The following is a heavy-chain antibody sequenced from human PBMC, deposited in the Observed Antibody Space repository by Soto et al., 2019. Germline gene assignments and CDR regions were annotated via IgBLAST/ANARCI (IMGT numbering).Heavy chain of an antibody. V-gene: IGHV4-4*02. CDR3: ASTDCSSTSCYSYYYYGMDV. CDR2: IYHSGST. J-gene: IGHJ6*02. D-gene: IGHD2-2*01. Sequence: SETLSLTCAVSGGSTSSSNWWSWVRQPPGKGLEWIGEIYHSGSTNYNPSLKSRVTISVDKSKNQFSLKLSSVTAADTAVYYCASTDCSSTSCYSYYYYGMDVWGQGTTVTVSS. CDR1: GGSTSSSNW.